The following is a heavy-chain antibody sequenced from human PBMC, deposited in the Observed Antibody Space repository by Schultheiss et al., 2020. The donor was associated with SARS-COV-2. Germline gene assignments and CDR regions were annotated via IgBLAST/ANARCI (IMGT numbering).Heavy chain of an antibody. CDR3: ARGRSSGWYGAFDY. J-gene: IGHJ4*02. CDR1: GFTFSSYG. CDR2: ISSSGSTI. V-gene: IGHV3-48*04. D-gene: IGHD6-19*01. Sequence: GGSLRLSCAASGFTFSSYGMHWVRQAPGKGLEWVSYISSSGSTIYYADSVKGRFTISRDNAKNSLYLQMNSLRAEDTAVYYCARGRSSGWYGAFDYWGQGTLVTVSS.